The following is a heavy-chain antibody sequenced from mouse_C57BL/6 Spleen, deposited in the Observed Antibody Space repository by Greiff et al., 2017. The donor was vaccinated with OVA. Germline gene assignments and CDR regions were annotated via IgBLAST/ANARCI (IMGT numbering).Heavy chain of an antibody. CDR3: ARSGYYGSSFHFDY. CDR2: INPNYGST. CDR1: GYSFTDYN. V-gene: IGHV1-39*01. Sequence: VQLQQSGPELVKPGASVQISCKASGYSFTDYNMNWVKQSNGKSLEWIGVINPNYGSTSYNQKFKGKATLTVDQSSSTAYMQLNSLTSEDSAVYYCARSGYYGSSFHFDYWGQGTTLTVSS. D-gene: IGHD1-1*01. J-gene: IGHJ2*01.